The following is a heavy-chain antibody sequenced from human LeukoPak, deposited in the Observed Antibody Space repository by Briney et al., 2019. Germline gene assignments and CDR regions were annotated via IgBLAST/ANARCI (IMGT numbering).Heavy chain of an antibody. CDR3: ATNEGSGSSNYYYYYMDV. Sequence: GGSLRLSCAASGFTFSSYWMSWVRQAPGKGLEWVANIKQDGSEKYYVDSVKGRLTISRDNAKNSLYLQMNSLRAEDTAVYYCATNEGSGSSNYYYYYMDVWGKGTTVTISS. J-gene: IGHJ6*03. CDR2: IKQDGSEK. CDR1: GFTFSSYW. V-gene: IGHV3-7*01. D-gene: IGHD3-10*01.